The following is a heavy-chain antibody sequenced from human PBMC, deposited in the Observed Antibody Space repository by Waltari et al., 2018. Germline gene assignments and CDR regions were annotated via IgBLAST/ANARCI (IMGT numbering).Heavy chain of an antibody. J-gene: IGHJ4*02. CDR1: GGSFSGYY. V-gene: IGHV4-34*01. D-gene: IGHD6-13*01. CDR3: ARGGEEIAAAGTCYFDY. Sequence: QVQLQQWGAGLLKPSETLSLTCAVYGGSFSGYYWSWIRQPPGKGLEWIGEINHSGSTNYNPSLKSRVTISVETSKNQFSLKLSSVTAEDTAVYYCARGGEEIAAAGTCYFDYWGQGTLVTVSS. CDR2: INHSGST.